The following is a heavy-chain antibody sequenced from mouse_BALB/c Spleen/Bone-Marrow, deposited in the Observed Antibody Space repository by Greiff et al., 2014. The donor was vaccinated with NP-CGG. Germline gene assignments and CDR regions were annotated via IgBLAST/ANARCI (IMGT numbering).Heavy chain of an antibody. J-gene: IGHJ3*01. Sequence: EVQLVESGGGLVQPGGSLKLSCAASGFTFSNYGMSWVRQTPDKRLDLVATINSNGGTTYYPDSVKGRFTISRDNAKDTLYLQISGLRSEDTAIYFFARGLYYFAYGPGFPSWGQGTLFPVSA. V-gene: IGHV5-6-3*01. CDR2: INSNGGTT. D-gene: IGHD2-1*01. CDR3: ARGLYYFAYGPGFPS. CDR1: GFTFSNYG.